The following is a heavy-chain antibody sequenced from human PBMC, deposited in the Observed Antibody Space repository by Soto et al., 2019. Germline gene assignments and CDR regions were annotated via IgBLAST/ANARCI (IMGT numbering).Heavy chain of an antibody. J-gene: IGHJ4*01. D-gene: IGHD3-3*01. CDR3: ARAPTSRFFY. CDR1: GFTFSTFA. CDR2: ISSYGSNK. Sequence: QVQLVESGGGVVQPGRSLRLSCAASGFTFSTFAMHWVRQAPGKGLEWVAVISSYGSNKYYADSVKGRFTISRGNSRITLFPQMNGLRAADTATYHCARAPTSRFFYWGHGALVTVSS. V-gene: IGHV3-30-3*01.